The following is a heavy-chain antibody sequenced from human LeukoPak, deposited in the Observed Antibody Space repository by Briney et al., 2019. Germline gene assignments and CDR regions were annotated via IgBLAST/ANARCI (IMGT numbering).Heavy chain of an antibody. CDR1: GGSISSSSYY. J-gene: IGHJ5*02. Sequence: PSETLSLTCTVSGGSISSSSYYWGWIRQPPGKGLEWIGSIYYSGSTYYNPSLKSRVTISVDTSNNQFSLKLNSVTAADTAVYYCARGFPSSSRWFDPWGQGTLVTVSS. D-gene: IGHD6-6*01. CDR3: ARGFPSSSRWFDP. V-gene: IGHV4-39*01. CDR2: IYYSGST.